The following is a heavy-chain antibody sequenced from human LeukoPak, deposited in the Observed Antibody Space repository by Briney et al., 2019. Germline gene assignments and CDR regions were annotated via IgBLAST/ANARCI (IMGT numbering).Heavy chain of an antibody. CDR3: AKESGIMITFGDYFDY. J-gene: IGHJ4*02. V-gene: IGHV3-30*04. D-gene: IGHD3-16*01. CDR1: GFTFSSYA. CDR2: ISYDGSNK. Sequence: GGSLRLSCAASGFTFSSYAMHWVRQAPGKGLEWVAVISYDGSNKYYADSVKGRFTISRDNSKNTLYLQMNSPRAEDTAVYYCAKESGIMITFGDYFDYWGQGTLVTVSS.